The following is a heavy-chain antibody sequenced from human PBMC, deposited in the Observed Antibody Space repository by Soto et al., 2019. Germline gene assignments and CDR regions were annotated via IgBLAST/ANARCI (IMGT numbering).Heavy chain of an antibody. CDR1: GGTFSSYA. V-gene: IGHV1-69*13. Sequence: ASVKVSCKASGGTFSSYAISWVRQAPGQGLEWMGGIIPIFGTANYAQKFQGRVTITADESTSTAYMELSSLRSEDTAVYYCALTYYYDSSGYYGANFDYWGQGTLVTVSS. J-gene: IGHJ4*02. CDR3: ALTYYYDSSGYYGANFDY. CDR2: IIPIFGTA. D-gene: IGHD3-22*01.